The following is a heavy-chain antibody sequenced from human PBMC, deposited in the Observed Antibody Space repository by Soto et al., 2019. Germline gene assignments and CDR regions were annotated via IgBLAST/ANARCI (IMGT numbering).Heavy chain of an antibody. CDR3: ARDPRSTIFGVVIPPAGAFDI. V-gene: IGHV3-30-3*01. J-gene: IGHJ3*02. Sequence: PGGSLRLSCAASGFTFSSYAMHWVRQAPGKGLEWVAVISYDGSNKYYADSVKGRFTISRDNAKNTLYLQMNSLRAEDTAVYYCARDPRSTIFGVVIPPAGAFDIWGQGTMVTVSS. CDR2: ISYDGSNK. CDR1: GFTFSSYA. D-gene: IGHD3-3*01.